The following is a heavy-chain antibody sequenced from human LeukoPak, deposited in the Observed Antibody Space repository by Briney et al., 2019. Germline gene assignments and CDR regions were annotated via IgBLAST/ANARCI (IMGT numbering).Heavy chain of an antibody. D-gene: IGHD3-10*01. CDR1: GGSISSYY. CDR3: ARDYGSGNSQIFDY. J-gene: IGHJ4*02. Sequence: SETLSLTCTVSGGSISSYYWSWIRQPPGKGLEWIGYIYYSGSTNYNPSLKSRVTISVDTSKNQFSLKLSSVTAADTAVYYCARDYGSGNSQIFDYWGQGTLVTVSS. CDR2: IYYSGST. V-gene: IGHV4-59*01.